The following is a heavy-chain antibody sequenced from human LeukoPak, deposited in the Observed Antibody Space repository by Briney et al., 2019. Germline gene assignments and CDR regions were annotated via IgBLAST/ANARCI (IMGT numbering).Heavy chain of an antibody. CDR2: IYYSGST. J-gene: IGHJ4*02. CDR1: GGSISSYY. D-gene: IGHD3-22*01. CDR3: ARDVDSSGYFDY. Sequence: SETLSLTCTVSGGSISSYYWSWIRQPPGKGLEWIGYIYYSGSTNYNTSLKSRVTISVDTSKNQFSLKLSSVTAADRAVYYCARDVDSSGYFDYWGQGTLVTVSS. V-gene: IGHV4-59*01.